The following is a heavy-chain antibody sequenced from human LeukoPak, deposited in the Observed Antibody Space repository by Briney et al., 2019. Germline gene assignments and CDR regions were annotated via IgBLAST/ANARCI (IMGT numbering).Heavy chain of an antibody. CDR2: INAGNGKT. CDR1: GYAFTNYA. Sequence: ASVKVSCKASGYAFTNYAIHWVRQAPGQRLEWMGWINAGNGKTKYSQNLQDRVTITRDTSATTAYMELSSLRSEDTAVYYCARGIWDSGHYHFDSWGQGTLVTVSS. CDR3: ARGIWDSGHYHFDS. V-gene: IGHV1-3*01. D-gene: IGHD6-19*01. J-gene: IGHJ4*02.